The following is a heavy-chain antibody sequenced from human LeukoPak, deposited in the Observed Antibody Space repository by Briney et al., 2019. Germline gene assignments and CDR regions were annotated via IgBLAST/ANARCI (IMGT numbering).Heavy chain of an antibody. CDR2: IYTSGST. CDR1: GGSISSYY. Sequence: SETLSLTCTVSGGSISSYYWSWIRQPAGEGLEWIGRIYTSGSTNYNPSLKSRVTMSVDTSKNQFSLKLSSVTAADTAVYYCARDAPYYDILTAPGDDNWFDPWGQGTLVTVSS. J-gene: IGHJ5*02. D-gene: IGHD3-9*01. CDR3: ARDAPYYDILTAPGDDNWFDP. V-gene: IGHV4-4*07.